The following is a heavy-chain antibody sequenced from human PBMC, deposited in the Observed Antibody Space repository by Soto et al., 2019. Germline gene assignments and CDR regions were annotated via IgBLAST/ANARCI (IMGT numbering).Heavy chain of an antibody. V-gene: IGHV3-23*01. D-gene: IGHD3-22*01. CDR2: ISGSGGST. Sequence: GGSLRLSCAASGFTFSSYAMSWVRQAPGKGLEWVSAISGSGGSTYYADSVKGRFTISRDNSKNTLYLQMNSLRAEDTAVYYCAKSGFYYDSSGYYYDWGQGTLVTVSS. CDR1: GFTFSSYA. J-gene: IGHJ4*02. CDR3: AKSGFYYDSSGYYYD.